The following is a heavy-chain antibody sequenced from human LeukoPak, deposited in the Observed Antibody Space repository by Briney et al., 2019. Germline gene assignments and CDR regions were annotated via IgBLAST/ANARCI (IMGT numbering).Heavy chain of an antibody. CDR3: AKEISAVAGTLNFDY. CDR2: ISYDGSNK. J-gene: IGHJ4*02. Sequence: GGSLRLSCAASGFTFSSYAMHWVRQAPGKGLEWVAVISYDGSNKYYADSVKGRFTISRDNSKNTLYLQMNSLRAEDTAVYYCAKEISAVAGTLNFDYWGQGTLVTVSS. V-gene: IGHV3-30-3*01. D-gene: IGHD6-19*01. CDR1: GFTFSSYA.